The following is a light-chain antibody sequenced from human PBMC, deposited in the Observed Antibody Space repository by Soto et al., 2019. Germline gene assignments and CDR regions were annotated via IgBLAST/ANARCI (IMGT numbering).Light chain of an antibody. V-gene: IGKV3-15*01. CDR3: QQYTNWPRT. CDR2: GAS. J-gene: IGKJ1*01. CDR1: ESVSSN. Sequence: EIVMTQSPATLSVSPGKRATLSCRASESVSSNLAWYQQRPGQAPRLLTYGASTRATGIPARFSGSGSGTEFSLTISSLQSEDFAIYYCQQYTNWPRTFGQGTKVDI.